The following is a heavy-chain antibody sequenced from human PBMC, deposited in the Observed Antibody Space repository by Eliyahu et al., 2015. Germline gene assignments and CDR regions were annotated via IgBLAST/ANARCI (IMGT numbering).Heavy chain of an antibody. J-gene: IGHJ6*02. CDR2: IWFDGTKK. CDR1: GXXFSSYG. Sequence: QVQLVESGGGVVQPGRXLXRSCAASGXXFSSYGXHWVRQAPGKGVGWVAVIWFDGTKKYYADSVKGRFTISRDNSENTLYLQMNSLSAEDSAVFYCARETRYTSYGLDVWGPGTTVTVSS. CDR3: ARETRYTSYGLDV. D-gene: IGHD5-18*01. V-gene: IGHV3-33*01.